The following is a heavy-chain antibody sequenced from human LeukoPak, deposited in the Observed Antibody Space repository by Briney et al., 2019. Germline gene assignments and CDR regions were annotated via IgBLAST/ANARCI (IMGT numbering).Heavy chain of an antibody. D-gene: IGHD3-10*01. CDR3: ARDSLTQYGSGSYWGFDY. CDR1: GFTFSNYW. V-gene: IGHV3-7*03. CDR2: IKTDGSDK. Sequence: GGSLRLSCAASGFTFSNYWMSWVRQAPGKGPEWVGDIKTDGSDKYYVGSVKGRFTISRDNAKNSLYLQMNSLRAEDTAVYYCARDSLTQYGSGSYWGFDYWGQGILVTVSS. J-gene: IGHJ4*02.